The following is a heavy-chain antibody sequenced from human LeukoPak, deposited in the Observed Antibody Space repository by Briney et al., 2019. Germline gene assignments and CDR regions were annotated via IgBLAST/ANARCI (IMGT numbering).Heavy chain of an antibody. D-gene: IGHD4-17*01. CDR1: GFTFSNFP. Sequence: GGSLRLSCAASGFTFSNFPMTWVRRAPGKGLESFSSISGSGGDTYCTDSVKGRFTISRDNLNNTLYLQMNSLRAEDTAVYYCAKDLNGDYPDAFDIWGQGTMVTVSS. CDR2: ISGSGGDT. J-gene: IGHJ3*02. V-gene: IGHV3-23*01. CDR3: AKDLNGDYPDAFDI.